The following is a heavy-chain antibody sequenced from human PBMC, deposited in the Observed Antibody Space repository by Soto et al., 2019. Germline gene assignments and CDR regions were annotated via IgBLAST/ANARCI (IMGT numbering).Heavy chain of an antibody. D-gene: IGHD6-19*01. CDR1: GDSISGYY. Sequence: SETLSLTCTVSGDSISGYYWNWIRQPAGKGLEWIGRIYASGSTISNRSLRSRVALSVDTSKNQFSLNLNSVTAADTAMYYCARSGYSSAWYTAFDSWSQGILVTV. CDR3: ARSGYSSAWYTAFDS. J-gene: IGHJ4*02. CDR2: IYASGST. V-gene: IGHV4-4*07.